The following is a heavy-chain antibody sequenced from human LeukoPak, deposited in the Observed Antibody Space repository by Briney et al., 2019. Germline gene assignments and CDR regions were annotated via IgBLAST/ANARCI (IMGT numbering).Heavy chain of an antibody. CDR3: AREVPVAGLDY. V-gene: IGHV3-53*01. D-gene: IGHD6-19*01. CDR2: IYSGGST. J-gene: IGHJ4*02. CDR1: GFTVSSNY. Sequence: PGGSLRLSCAASGFTVSSNYMSWVRQAPGKGLEWVSVIYSGGSTYYADLVKGRFTISRDNAKNSLYLQMNSLRAEDTAVNYCAREVPVAGLDYWGQGTLVTVSS.